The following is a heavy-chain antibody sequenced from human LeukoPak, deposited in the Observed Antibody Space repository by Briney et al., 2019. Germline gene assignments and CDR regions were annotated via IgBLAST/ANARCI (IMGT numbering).Heavy chain of an antibody. D-gene: IGHD6-13*01. J-gene: IGHJ4*02. CDR3: ARESLYSSSWVDY. Sequence: SETLSLTCTVSGGSISSSSYYWGWICQPPGKGLEWIGSIYYSGSTYYNPSLKSRVTMSVDTSKNQFSLKLSSVTAADTAVYYCARESLYSSSWVDYWGQGTLVTVSS. CDR2: IYYSGST. CDR1: GGSISSSSYY. V-gene: IGHV4-39*07.